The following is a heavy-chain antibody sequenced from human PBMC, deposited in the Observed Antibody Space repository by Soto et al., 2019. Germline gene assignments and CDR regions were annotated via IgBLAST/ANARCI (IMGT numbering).Heavy chain of an antibody. CDR3: ARGGLIVVVITYLDYGMDV. Sequence: GASVKVSCKASGYTFTSYYMHWVRQAPGQGLEWMRIINPSGGSTSYAQKFQGRVTMTRDTSTSTVYVELSSLRSEDTAVYYCARGGLIVVVITYLDYGMDVWGQGTTVTVSS. CDR1: GYTFTSYY. D-gene: IGHD3-22*01. CDR2: INPSGGST. V-gene: IGHV1-46*01. J-gene: IGHJ6*02.